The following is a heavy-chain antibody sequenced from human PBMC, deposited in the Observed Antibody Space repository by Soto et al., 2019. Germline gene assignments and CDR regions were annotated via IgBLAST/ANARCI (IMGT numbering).Heavy chain of an antibody. CDR2: TYGGDDT. CDR1: GLTVSSNY. J-gene: IGHJ3*01. D-gene: IGHD1-1*01. Sequence: EVQLVETGGGLIQPGGSLRLSCAASGLTVSSNYMSWVRQAPGTGLEWVSFTYGGDDTYYADSVKGRFTISSDSSKTTVYLQMNDLRPADTAVYYCATWHEREHAYDVWGQGTTVTVSS. CDR3: ATWHEREHAYDV. V-gene: IGHV3-53*02.